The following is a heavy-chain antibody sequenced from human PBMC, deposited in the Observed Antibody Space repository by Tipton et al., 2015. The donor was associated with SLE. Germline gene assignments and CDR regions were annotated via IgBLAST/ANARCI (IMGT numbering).Heavy chain of an antibody. J-gene: IGHJ3*01. CDR2: IYTSGIT. Sequence: TLSLTCTVSGGSISSGSYYWSWIRQPAGKGLEWIGHIYTSGITNYNPSLRSRVTISVDTSKSQFSLRLNSVTAADTAIYYCAREKENTGWFWLNAFDVWGRGTLVTVST. D-gene: IGHD6-19*01. CDR1: GGSISSGSYY. CDR3: AREKENTGWFWLNAFDV. V-gene: IGHV4-61*09.